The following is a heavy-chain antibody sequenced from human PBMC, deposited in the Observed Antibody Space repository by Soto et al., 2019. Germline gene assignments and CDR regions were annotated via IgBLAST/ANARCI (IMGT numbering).Heavy chain of an antibody. CDR2: IFYSGST. V-gene: IGHV4-59*01. D-gene: IGHD4-17*01. CDR1: GGSLSSYY. CDR3: ARDLDYGGDY. Sequence: SETLSLTCTVSGGSLSSYYWNWIRQPPGKGLEWVGYIFYSGSTNYNPSLKSRVTISLDTSKNQFSLRLSSVTAADTAVYYCARDLDYGGDYWGQGTLVTVSS. J-gene: IGHJ4*02.